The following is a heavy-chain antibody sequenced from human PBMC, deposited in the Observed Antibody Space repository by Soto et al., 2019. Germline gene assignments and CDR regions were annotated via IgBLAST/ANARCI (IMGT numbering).Heavy chain of an antibody. D-gene: IGHD5-18*01. V-gene: IGHV1-18*01. CDR3: ARHGRGTAMGFTAGDWFDP. CDR1: GYTFTSYD. CDR2: ISAYNGNT. Sequence: QVQLVQSGAEVKKPGASVKVSCKASGYTFTSYDISWVRQAPGQGLEWMGWISAYNGNTNYAQKLQGRVTRTTDTSTSTAYMELRSLRSDDTAVYYCARHGRGTAMGFTAGDWFDPWGQGTLVTVSS. J-gene: IGHJ5*02.